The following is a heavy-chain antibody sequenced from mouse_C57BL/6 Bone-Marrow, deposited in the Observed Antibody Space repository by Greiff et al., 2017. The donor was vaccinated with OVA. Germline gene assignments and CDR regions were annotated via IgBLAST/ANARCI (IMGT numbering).Heavy chain of an antibody. Sequence: EVNVVESEGGLVQPGSSMKLSCTASGFTFSDYYMAWVRQVPEKGLEWVANINYDGSSTYYLDSLKSRFIISRDNAKNILYLQMSSLKSEDTATYYCAREGAQVYYFDYWGQGTTLTVSS. J-gene: IGHJ2*01. D-gene: IGHD3-2*02. CDR3: AREGAQVYYFDY. CDR2: INYDGSST. V-gene: IGHV5-16*01. CDR1: GFTFSDYY.